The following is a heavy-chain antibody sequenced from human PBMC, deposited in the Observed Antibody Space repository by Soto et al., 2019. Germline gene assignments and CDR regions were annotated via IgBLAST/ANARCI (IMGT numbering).Heavy chain of an antibody. D-gene: IGHD2-15*01. CDR2: INHSGST. J-gene: IGHJ6*03. CDR3: ARGERLYCSGGSCYPPYYYYYMDV. V-gene: IGHV4-34*01. Sequence: PSETLSLTCAVYGGSFSGYYWSWIRQPPGKGVEWIGEINHSGSTNYNPSLKSRVTISVDTSKNQFSLKLSSVTAADTAVYYCARGERLYCSGGSCYPPYYYYYMDVWGKGTTVTVSS. CDR1: GGSFSGYY.